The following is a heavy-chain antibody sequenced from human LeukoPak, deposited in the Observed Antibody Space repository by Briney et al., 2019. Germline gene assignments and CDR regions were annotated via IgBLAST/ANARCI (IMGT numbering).Heavy chain of an antibody. CDR2: LSYSGST. D-gene: IGHD3-16*01. J-gene: IGHJ4*02. CDR1: GDSISSGTYF. CDR3: ARQWGRDYFDY. V-gene: IGHV4-39*01. Sequence: SETLSLTCTVSGDSISSGTYFWGWIRQPPGKGLEWIGSLSYSGSTNYNPSLKSRVTISVDTSKNQFSLKLSSVTAADTAVYYYARQWGRDYFDYWGQGTLVTVSS.